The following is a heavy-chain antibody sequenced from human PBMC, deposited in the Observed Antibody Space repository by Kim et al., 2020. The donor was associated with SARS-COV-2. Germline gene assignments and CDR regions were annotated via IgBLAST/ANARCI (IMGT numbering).Heavy chain of an antibody. CDR2: INTNTGNP. CDR1: GYTFTSYA. CDR3: ARSDQLEIVATILRGNSHYYYYGMDD. D-gene: IGHD5-12*01. J-gene: IGHJ6*02. Sequence: ASVKVSCKASGYTFTSYAMNWVRQAPGQGLEWMGWINTNTGNPTYAQGLTGRFVFSFDTSVSTAYLQISSLKAEDTAVYYCARSDQLEIVATILRGNSHYYYYGMDDWGQGTTVTVSS. V-gene: IGHV7-4-1*02.